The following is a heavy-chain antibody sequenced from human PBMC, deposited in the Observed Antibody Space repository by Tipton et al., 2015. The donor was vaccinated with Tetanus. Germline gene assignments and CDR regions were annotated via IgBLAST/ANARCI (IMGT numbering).Heavy chain of an antibody. V-gene: IGHV3-33*01. J-gene: IGHJ3*02. CDR2: IWYDGTKK. D-gene: IGHD4-17*01. Sequence: SLRLSCAASGFIFSSYGMHWVRQAPGKGLEWVAVIWYDGTKKYYEDSVRGRFTISRDNSKNTLYLEMDSLRAEDTALYYCARADYGDWSRHAFDIWGRGTMVTVSS. CDR1: GFIFSSYG. CDR3: ARADYGDWSRHAFDI.